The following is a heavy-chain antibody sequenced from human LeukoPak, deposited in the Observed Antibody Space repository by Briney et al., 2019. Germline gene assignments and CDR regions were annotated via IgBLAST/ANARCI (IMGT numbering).Heavy chain of an antibody. CDR2: FDPEDGET. CDR3: ATRRYVWGSYRWDFDY. V-gene: IGHV1-24*01. CDR1: VYTLTELS. Sequence: ASVKVSCTVSVYTLTELSMHWVRQAPGKRLEWMGGFDPEDGETIYAQKFQGRVTMTEDTSTDTAYMELSSLRSEDTAVYYCATRRYVWGSYRWDFDYWGQGTLVTVSS. J-gene: IGHJ4*02. D-gene: IGHD3-16*02.